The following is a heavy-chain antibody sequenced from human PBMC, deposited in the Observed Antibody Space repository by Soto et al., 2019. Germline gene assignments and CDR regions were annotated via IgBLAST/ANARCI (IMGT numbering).Heavy chain of an antibody. CDR2: IIPIFGTA. J-gene: IGHJ5*02. D-gene: IGHD3-9*01. V-gene: IGHV1-69*13. Sequence: GASVKVSFKASGGTFSSYAISWVRQAPGQGLEWMGGIIPIFGTANYAQKFQGRVTITADESTSTAYMELSSLRSDDTAVYYCARDLYDTLTTRDDPWGQGTLVTVSS. CDR3: ARDLYDTLTTRDDP. CDR1: GGTFSSYA.